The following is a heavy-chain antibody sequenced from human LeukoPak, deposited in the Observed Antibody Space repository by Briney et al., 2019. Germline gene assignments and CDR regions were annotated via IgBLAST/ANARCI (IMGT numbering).Heavy chain of an antibody. CDR3: ARAVSGRFDY. J-gene: IGHJ4*02. CDR2: IYYSGST. CDR1: GGSMSPYH. Sequence: PSETLSHTCTVSGGSMSPYHWGWIRQPPGKGLEWTGYIYYSGSTNYNPSLKSRVTISVDTSKNQFSLKLSSVTAADTAIYYCARAVSGRFDYWGQGTLVTVSS. D-gene: IGHD6-19*01. V-gene: IGHV4-59*08.